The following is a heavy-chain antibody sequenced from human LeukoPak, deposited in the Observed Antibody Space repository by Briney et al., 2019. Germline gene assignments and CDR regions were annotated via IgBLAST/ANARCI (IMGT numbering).Heavy chain of an antibody. CDR2: INPNSGGT. CDR3: AREVGGPSTSRYYYYGMDV. D-gene: IGHD2-2*01. CDR1: GYTFTGYY. Sequence: ASEKVSCKASGYTFTGYYMHWVRQAPGQGLEWMGWINPNSGGTNYAQKFQGRVTMTRDTSISTAYMELSRLRSDDTAVYYCAREVGGPSTSRYYYYGMDVWGQGTTVTVSS. V-gene: IGHV1-2*02. J-gene: IGHJ6*02.